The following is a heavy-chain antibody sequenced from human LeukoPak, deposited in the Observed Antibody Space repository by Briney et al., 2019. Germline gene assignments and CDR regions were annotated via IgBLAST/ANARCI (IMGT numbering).Heavy chain of an antibody. V-gene: IGHV3-30*02. CDR2: IRYDGSNK. Sequence: GGSLRLSCAASGFTFSSYGMHWVRQAPGKGLEWVAFIRYDGSNKYYADSVKGRFTISRDNSKNTLYLQMNSLRAEDTAVYYCAKDRGYSGYDWDFDYWGQGTLVTASS. CDR3: AKDRGYSGYDWDFDY. J-gene: IGHJ4*02. D-gene: IGHD5-12*01. CDR1: GFTFSSYG.